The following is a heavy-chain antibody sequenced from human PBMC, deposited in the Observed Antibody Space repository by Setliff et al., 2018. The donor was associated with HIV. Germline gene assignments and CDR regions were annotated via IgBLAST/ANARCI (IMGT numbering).Heavy chain of an antibody. Sequence: PSETLSLTCAVSGGSVDSRDYYWGWIRQPPGKGLEWIGNILYGGTTYYTTSLKSRVSISVDTSRNQFSLRLNSVTAADTAVYYCARPTTGLGGGAAFDIWGQGTMVTVSS. V-gene: IGHV4-39*01. D-gene: IGHD2-8*01. J-gene: IGHJ3*02. CDR2: ILYGGTT. CDR3: ARPTTGLGGGAAFDI. CDR1: GGSVDSRDYY.